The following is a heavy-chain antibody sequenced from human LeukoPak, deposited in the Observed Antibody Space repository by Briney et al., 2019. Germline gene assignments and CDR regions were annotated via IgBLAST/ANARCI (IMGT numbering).Heavy chain of an antibody. J-gene: IGHJ6*02. V-gene: IGHV4-4*02. CDR2: IYHSGST. CDR3: ARDRYDYGDYNYGMDV. CDR1: GGSISSSNW. D-gene: IGHD4-17*01. Sequence: SGTLSLTCAVSGGSISSSNWWRWVRQPPGKGLEWIGEIYHSGSTNYNPSLKSRVTISVDTSKNQFSLKLSSVTAADTAVYYCARDRYDYGDYNYGMDVWGQGTTVTVSS.